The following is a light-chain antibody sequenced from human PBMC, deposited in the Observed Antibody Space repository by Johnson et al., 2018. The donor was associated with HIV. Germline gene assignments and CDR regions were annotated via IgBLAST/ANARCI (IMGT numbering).Light chain of an antibody. V-gene: IGLV1-51*02. CDR3: GTWDSSLTTSYV. J-gene: IGLJ1*01. CDR1: SSNIGNNY. CDR2: ENN. Sequence: QSVFTQPPSVSAAPGQKVTISCSGSSSNIGNNYVSWYQQLPGTAPKLLIYENNKRPSGIPDRFSGSKSGTSATLGITGLQTGDEADYYCGTWDSSLTTSYVFGPGTKVIVV.